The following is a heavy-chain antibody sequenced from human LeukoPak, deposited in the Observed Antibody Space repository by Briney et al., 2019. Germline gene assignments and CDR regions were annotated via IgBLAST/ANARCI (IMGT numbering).Heavy chain of an antibody. CDR2: LNSESGGA. V-gene: IGHV1-2*02. CDR1: GYTFTDYY. CDR3: ARGGLTPRNVVVAAREYLQH. D-gene: IGHD2-21*02. Sequence: ASVKVSCKASGYTFTDYYIHWVRQAPGQGPEWMGWLNSESGGAKYAQRFQARVTMTRDTSISAAYMELTRLRSDDTAMYYCARGGLTPRNVVVAAREYLQHWGQGSLVTVSS. J-gene: IGHJ1*01.